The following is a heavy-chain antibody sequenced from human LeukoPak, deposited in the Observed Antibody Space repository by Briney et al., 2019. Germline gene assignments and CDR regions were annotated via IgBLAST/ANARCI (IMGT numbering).Heavy chain of an antibody. J-gene: IGHJ4*02. CDR3: AKDGDQYSGSYYYFDY. Sequence: GGSLRLSCAASVFTFSSYGMHWVRQAPGKGLEWVAVISYDGSNKYYADSVKGRFTISRDNSKNTLYLQMNSLRAEDTAVYYCAKDGDQYSGSYYYFDYWGQGTLVTVSS. CDR2: ISYDGSNK. V-gene: IGHV3-30*18. CDR1: VFTFSSYG. D-gene: IGHD1-26*01.